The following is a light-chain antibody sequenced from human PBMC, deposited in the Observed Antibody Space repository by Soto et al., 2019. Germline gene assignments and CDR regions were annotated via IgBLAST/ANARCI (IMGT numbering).Light chain of an antibody. CDR2: GAS. J-gene: IGKJ4*01. V-gene: IGKV3-15*01. Sequence: EIVMTQSPATLSVSPGERATLSCRASRNINRKLAWYQQKPGQAPRLLISGASARATGIPARFSGSGSGTAFTLTISSLQSEDFAVYYCQQYYDCPPLIFGGWTKLEIK. CDR1: RNINRK. CDR3: QQYYDCPPLI.